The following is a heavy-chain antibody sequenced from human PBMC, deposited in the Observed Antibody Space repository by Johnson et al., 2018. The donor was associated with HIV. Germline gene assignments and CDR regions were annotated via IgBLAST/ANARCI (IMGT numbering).Heavy chain of an antibody. CDR3: AKALLLTTGTSRDAFDI. D-gene: IGHD4-17*01. V-gene: IGHV3-30*02. CDR2: IRYDGSNK. CDR1: GFTFSSYG. J-gene: IGHJ3*02. Sequence: QVQLVESGGGVVQPGGSLRLSCAASGFTFSSYGMHWVRQAPGKGLEWVAFIRYDGSNKYYADSVKGRFTISRDNSKNTLYMQMNSLRAEDTAVYYCAKALLLTTGTSRDAFDIWGQGTMVSVSS.